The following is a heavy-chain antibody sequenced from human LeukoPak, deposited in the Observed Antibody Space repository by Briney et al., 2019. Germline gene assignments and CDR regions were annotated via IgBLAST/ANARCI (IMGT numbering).Heavy chain of an antibody. D-gene: IGHD2-2*01. Sequence: ASVKVSCKASEYTFTGYYMHWVRQAPGQGLEWMGWINPNSGDTNYGQKFQGRVTMTRDTSISTAYMELSRLRSDDTAVYYCARDLILGSSTSHIFDYWGQGTLVTVSS. CDR3: ARDLILGSSTSHIFDY. J-gene: IGHJ4*02. V-gene: IGHV1-2*02. CDR1: EYTFTGYY. CDR2: INPNSGDT.